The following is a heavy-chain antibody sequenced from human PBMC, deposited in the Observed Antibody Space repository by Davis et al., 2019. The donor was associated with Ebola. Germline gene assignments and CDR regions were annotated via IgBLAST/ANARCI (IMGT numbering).Heavy chain of an antibody. D-gene: IGHD3-10*01. J-gene: IGHJ4*02. Sequence: SVKVSCKASGGAFSIYAITWVRQAPGQGLEWMGGIIPIFGTANYAQKFQGRVTITADESTSTAYMELSSLRSDDTAVYYCARTITMVRGGPVDYWGQGTLVTVSS. CDR2: IIPIFGTA. CDR1: GGAFSIYA. CDR3: ARTITMVRGGPVDY. V-gene: IGHV1-69*13.